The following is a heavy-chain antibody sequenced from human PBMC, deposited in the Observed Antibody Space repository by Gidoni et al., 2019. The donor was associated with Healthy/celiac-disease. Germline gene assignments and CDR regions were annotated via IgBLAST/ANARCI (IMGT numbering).Heavy chain of an antibody. CDR1: GFTFSSYS. D-gene: IGHD1-26*01. V-gene: IGHV3-21*01. Sequence: EVQLVESGGGLVKPGGSLRLSCAASGFTFSSYSMNWVRQAPGKGLEWVSSISSSSSYIYYADSVKGRFTISRDNAKNSLYLQMNSLRAEDTAVYYCARDPAGGSYVDYWGQGTLVTVSS. CDR2: ISSSSSYI. J-gene: IGHJ4*02. CDR3: ARDPAGGSYVDY.